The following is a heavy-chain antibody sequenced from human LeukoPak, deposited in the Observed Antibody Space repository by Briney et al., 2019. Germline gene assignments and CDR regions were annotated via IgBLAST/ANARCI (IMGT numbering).Heavy chain of an antibody. J-gene: IGHJ4*02. V-gene: IGHV3-7*01. CDR3: ARDRGGSSYFDY. Sequence: GGSLRLSCAASGFTFSSFWMSWVRQAPGKGLEWVANIKQDGSEKYYVDSVKGRCTISRDNAKNSLYLQMNSLRAEDTAVYYCARDRGGSSYFDYWGQGTLVTVSS. CDR2: IKQDGSEK. CDR1: GFTFSSFW. D-gene: IGHD1-26*01.